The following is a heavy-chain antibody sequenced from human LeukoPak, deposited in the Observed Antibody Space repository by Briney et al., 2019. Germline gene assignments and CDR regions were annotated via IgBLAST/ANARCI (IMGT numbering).Heavy chain of an antibody. CDR3: AKNPYSSSWVRVYYYYGMDV. CDR1: GFTFDDYA. V-gene: IGHV3-43*02. J-gene: IGHJ6*02. D-gene: IGHD6-13*01. CDR2: ISGDGGST. Sequence: GGSLRLSCAASGFTFDDYAMHWVRQAPGKGLEWVSLISGDGGSTYYADSVKGRFTISRDNSKNSLYLQMNSLRTEDTALYYCAKNPYSSSWVRVYYYYGMDVWGQGTTVTVSS.